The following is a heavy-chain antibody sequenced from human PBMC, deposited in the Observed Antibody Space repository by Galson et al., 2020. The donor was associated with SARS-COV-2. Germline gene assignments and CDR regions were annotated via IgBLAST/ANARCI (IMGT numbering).Heavy chain of an antibody. D-gene: IGHD6-19*01. Sequence: GGSLRLSCTGSGFSFRDYDISWIRQAPGKGLEFVSGITYTDFTTYYAKSVEGRFTITRDNSKSTVYLQMNSLRAEDTAVYYCARERRIAVAGGYFDLWGRGTLVTVSS. CDR2: ITYTDFTT. CDR3: ARERRIAVAGGYFDL. CDR1: GFSFRDYD. V-gene: IGHV3-23*01. J-gene: IGHJ2*01.